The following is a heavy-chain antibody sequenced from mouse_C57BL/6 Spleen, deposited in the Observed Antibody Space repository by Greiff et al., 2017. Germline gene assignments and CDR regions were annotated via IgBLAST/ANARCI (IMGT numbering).Heavy chain of an antibody. J-gene: IGHJ1*03. V-gene: IGHV1-9*01. Sequence: VQLQQSGAELMKPGASVKLSCKATGYTFTGYWIEWVKQRPGHGLEWIGEILPGSGSTNYTEKFKGKATFTADTSSNTSYMQLSSLTTEDSAIYYGARAPYDYDGGWYFDVWGTGTTVTVSS. CDR3: ARAPYDYDGGWYFDV. CDR1: GYTFTGYW. D-gene: IGHD2-4*01. CDR2: ILPGSGST.